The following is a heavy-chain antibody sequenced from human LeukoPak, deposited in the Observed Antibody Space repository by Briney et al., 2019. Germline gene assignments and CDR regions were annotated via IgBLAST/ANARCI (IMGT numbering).Heavy chain of an antibody. Sequence: PGGSLRLSCAASGFTFSSYSMNWVRQAPGKGLEWVSSISSSSSYIYYADSVKGRFTISRDNAKNSLYLQMNSLRAEDTAVYYCARESGGGYSYEDYWGQGTLVTVSS. CDR1: GFTFSSYS. D-gene: IGHD5-18*01. CDR3: ARESGGGYSYEDY. J-gene: IGHJ4*02. V-gene: IGHV3-21*01. CDR2: ISSSSSYI.